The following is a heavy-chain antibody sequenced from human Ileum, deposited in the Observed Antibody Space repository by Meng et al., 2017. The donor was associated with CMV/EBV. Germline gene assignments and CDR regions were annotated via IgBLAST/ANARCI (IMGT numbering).Heavy chain of an antibody. CDR1: GDTFTDYY. D-gene: IGHD1-14*01. J-gene: IGHJ1*01. Sequence: GTVKLSCKVSGDTFTDYYMNWVKQAPGKGLEWMGLLDTENGKIRYAEEFQGRVTITADTSIDTVYMELSSLRSDDTAVYYCATETDWGQGTLVTVSS. CDR2: LDTENGKI. CDR3: ATETD. V-gene: IGHV1-69-2*01.